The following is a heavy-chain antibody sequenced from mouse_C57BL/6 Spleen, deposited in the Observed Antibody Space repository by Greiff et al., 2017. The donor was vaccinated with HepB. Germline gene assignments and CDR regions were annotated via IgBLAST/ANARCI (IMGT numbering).Heavy chain of an antibody. V-gene: IGHV1-15*01. J-gene: IGHJ3*01. D-gene: IGHD1-1*02. CDR3: TRADYGAWFAY. CDR2: IDPETGGT. CDR1: GYTFTDYE. Sequence: QVQLQQSGAELVRPGASVTLSCKASGYTFTDYEMHWVKQTPVHGLEWIGAIDPETGGTAYNQKFKGKAILTADKSSSTAYMELRSLTSEDSAVYYCTRADYGAWFAYWGQGTLVTVSA.